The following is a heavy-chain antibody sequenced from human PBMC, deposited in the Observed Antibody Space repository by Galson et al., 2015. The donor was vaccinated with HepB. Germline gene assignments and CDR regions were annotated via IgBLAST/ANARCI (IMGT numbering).Heavy chain of an antibody. CDR3: ASLTPLFWSGSPYVSSH. CDR2: ISYDGSNK. CDR1: GFTFSSYA. J-gene: IGHJ4*02. D-gene: IGHD3-3*01. Sequence: SLRLSCAASGFTFSSYAMHWVRQAPGKGLEWVAVISYDGSNKYYADSVKGRFTISRDNSKNTLYLQMNSLRAEDTAVYYCASLTPLFWSGSPYVSSHWGQGTLVTVSS. V-gene: IGHV3-30*04.